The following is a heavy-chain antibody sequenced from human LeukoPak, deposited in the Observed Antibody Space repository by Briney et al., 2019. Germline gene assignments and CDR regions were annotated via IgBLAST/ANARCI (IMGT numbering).Heavy chain of an antibody. CDR3: TTADYYGSGSYLRPSDY. D-gene: IGHD3-10*01. CDR1: GFTFSDYY. Sequence: GGSLRLSCAASGFTFSDYYMSWVRQAPGKGLEWVGRIKSKTDGGTTDYAAPVKGRFTISRDDSKNTLYLQMNSLKTEDTAVYYCTTADYYGSGSYLRPSDYWGQGTLVTVSS. V-gene: IGHV3-15*01. J-gene: IGHJ4*02. CDR2: IKSKTDGGTT.